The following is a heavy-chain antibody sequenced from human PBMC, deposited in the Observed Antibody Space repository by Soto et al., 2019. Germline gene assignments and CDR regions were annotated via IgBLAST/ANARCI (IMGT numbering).Heavy chain of an antibody. Sequence: ASVKVSCKASGYTFTSYDINWVRQATGQGLEWMGWMNPNSGNTGYAQKFQGRVTMTRNTSISTAYMELSSLRSEDTAVYYCARGGVDGDYYYYYMDVWGKGTTVTVSS. CDR2: MNPNSGNT. J-gene: IGHJ6*03. D-gene: IGHD4-17*01. CDR3: ARGGVDGDYYYYYMDV. V-gene: IGHV1-8*01. CDR1: GYTFTSYD.